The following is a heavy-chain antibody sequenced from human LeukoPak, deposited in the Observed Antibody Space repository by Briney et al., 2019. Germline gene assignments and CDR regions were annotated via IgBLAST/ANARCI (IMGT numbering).Heavy chain of an antibody. J-gene: IGHJ4*02. CDR1: GGTFSSYA. D-gene: IGHD3-9*01. Sequence: SVKVSCKASGGTFSSYAISWVRQAPGQGLEWMGGIIPIFGTANYAQKFQGRVTITADESTSTAYMELSSLRYEDTAVYYCARDMELRYFDWTYYFDYWGQGTLVTVSS. CDR3: ARDMELRYFDWTYYFDY. CDR2: IIPIFGTA. V-gene: IGHV1-69*13.